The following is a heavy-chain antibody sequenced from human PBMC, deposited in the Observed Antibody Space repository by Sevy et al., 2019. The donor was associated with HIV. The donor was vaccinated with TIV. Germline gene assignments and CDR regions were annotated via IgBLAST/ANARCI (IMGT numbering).Heavy chain of an antibody. J-gene: IGHJ4*02. CDR2: TSGSGGST. CDR1: GFTFSSYA. CDR3: AKDRGLYYGSGSSYYYFDY. Sequence: GGSLRLSCAASGFTFSSYAMSWVRQAPGKGLEWVSATSGSGGSTYYADSVKGRFTISRDNSKNTLYLQMNSLRAEDTAVYYCAKDRGLYYGSGSSYYYFDYWGQGTLVTVSS. D-gene: IGHD3-10*01. V-gene: IGHV3-23*01.